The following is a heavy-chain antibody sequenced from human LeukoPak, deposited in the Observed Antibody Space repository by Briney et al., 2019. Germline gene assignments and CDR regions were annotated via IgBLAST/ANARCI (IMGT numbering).Heavy chain of an antibody. J-gene: IGHJ3*02. Sequence: ASVRVSCKASGYTFTGYYMHWVRQAPGQGLEWMGWINPNSGGTNYAQKFQGRVTMTRDTSISTAYMELSRLRSDDTAVYYCASGSGSYYSSDAFDIWGQGTMVTVSS. V-gene: IGHV1-2*02. CDR1: GYTFTGYY. CDR3: ASGSGSYYSSDAFDI. CDR2: INPNSGGT. D-gene: IGHD1-26*01.